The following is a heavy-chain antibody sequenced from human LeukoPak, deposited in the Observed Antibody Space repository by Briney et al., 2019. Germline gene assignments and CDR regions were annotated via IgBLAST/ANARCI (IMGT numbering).Heavy chain of an antibody. J-gene: IGHJ4*02. V-gene: IGHV7-4-1*02. CDR2: LNTNTGNP. Sequence: ASVKVSCKASGYTFTSYAMNWVRQAPGQGLEWMGWLNTNTGNPTYAQGFTRRFVFSLDTSLSTAYLQISSLKPEDTAVYYCARERGGLAPFDYWGQGTLVTVSS. CDR3: ARERGGLAPFDY. D-gene: IGHD3-16*01. CDR1: GYTFTSYA.